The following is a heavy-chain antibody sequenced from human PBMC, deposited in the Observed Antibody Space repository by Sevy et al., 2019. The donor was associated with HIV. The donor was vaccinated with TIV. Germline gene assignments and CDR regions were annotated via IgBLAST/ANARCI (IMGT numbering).Heavy chain of an antibody. CDR1: GFTFSSYW. V-gene: IGHV3-7*03. CDR2: IKQDGSEK. J-gene: IGHJ3*02. CDR3: ARGEHLHVENGGVYDYIWGSYRTDAFDI. Sequence: GGSLRLSCAASGFTFSSYWMSWVRQAPGKGLEWVANIKQDGSEKYYVDSVKGRFTISRDNAKNSLYLQMNSLRAEDTAVYYCARGEHLHVENGGVYDYIWGSYRTDAFDIWGQGTMVTVSS. D-gene: IGHD3-16*02.